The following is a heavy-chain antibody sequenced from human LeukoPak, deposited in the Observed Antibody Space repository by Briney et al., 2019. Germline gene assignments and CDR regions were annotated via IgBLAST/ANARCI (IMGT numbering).Heavy chain of an antibody. D-gene: IGHD2-21*02. CDR2: ISGSGGNT. Sequence: PGGSLRLSCSASVFAFSGFAMGWVRKAPGKGLVWVSSISGSGGNTYYADSVEGRFTIPRDNSNHTLSLQMHSLRADDTALYYCAGGRGGDSVPSRFDYWGQGTLVIVSS. V-gene: IGHV3-23*01. CDR3: AGGRGGDSVPSRFDY. J-gene: IGHJ4*02. CDR1: VFAFSGFA.